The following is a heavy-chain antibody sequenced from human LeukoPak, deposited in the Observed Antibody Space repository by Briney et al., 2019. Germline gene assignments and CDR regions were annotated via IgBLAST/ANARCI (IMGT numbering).Heavy chain of an antibody. CDR2: ISGSGGST. CDR3: AKVKNDILTGYYPYYFDY. J-gene: IGHJ4*02. D-gene: IGHD3-9*01. V-gene: IGHV3-23*01. Sequence: GGSLRLSCAASGFTFSSYAMSWVRQAPGKGLEWVSAISGSGGSTYYADSVKGRFTIPRDNSKNTLYLQMNSLRAEDTAVYYCAKVKNDILTGYYPYYFDYWGQGTLVTVSS. CDR1: GFTFSSYA.